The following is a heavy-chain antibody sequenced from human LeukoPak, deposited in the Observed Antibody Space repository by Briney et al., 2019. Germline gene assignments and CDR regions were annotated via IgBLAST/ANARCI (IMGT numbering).Heavy chain of an antibody. D-gene: IGHD5-12*01. Sequence: GGSLRLSCAASGFTFSSYSMNWVRQAPGKGLEWVSSISSSSSYIYYADSVKGRFTISRDNAKNSLYLLMNSLRAEDTAVYYCARGQKLVADAFDIWGQGTMVTVSS. CDR1: GFTFSSYS. V-gene: IGHV3-21*01. CDR3: ARGQKLVADAFDI. J-gene: IGHJ3*02. CDR2: ISSSSSYI.